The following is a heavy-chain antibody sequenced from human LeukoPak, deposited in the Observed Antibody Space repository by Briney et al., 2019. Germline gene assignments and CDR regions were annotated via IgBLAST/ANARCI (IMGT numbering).Heavy chain of an antibody. CDR2: IIPILGIA. J-gene: IGHJ4*02. V-gene: IGHV1-69*04. Sequence: SVKVSCKASGGTFSSYAIGWVRQAPGQGLEWMGRIIPILGIANYAQKLQGRVTITADKSTNTAYMELSSLRSEDTAVYYCARSVEMATPAGYWGQGTLVTVSS. CDR1: GGTFSSYA. CDR3: ARSVEMATPAGY. D-gene: IGHD5-24*01.